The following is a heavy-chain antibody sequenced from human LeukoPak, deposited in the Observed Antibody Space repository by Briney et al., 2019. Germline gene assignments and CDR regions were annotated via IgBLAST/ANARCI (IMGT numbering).Heavy chain of an antibody. Sequence: GASVKASCKASGYTFTDYYMHWVRQAPGQELERMGWINPHSGGTNFAQKFQGRVTMTRDASITTAYMELSRLTSDDTAVYYCARGCSLSRGYDWFDPWGQGTLVNVSS. D-gene: IGHD5-12*01. V-gene: IGHV1-2*02. CDR2: INPHSGGT. J-gene: IGHJ5*02. CDR3: ARGCSLSRGYDWFDP. CDR1: GYTFTDYY.